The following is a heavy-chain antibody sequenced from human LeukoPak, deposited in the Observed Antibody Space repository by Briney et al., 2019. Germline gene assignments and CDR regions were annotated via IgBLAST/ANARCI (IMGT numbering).Heavy chain of an antibody. J-gene: IGHJ4*02. D-gene: IGHD1-26*01. CDR1: GFTFSSYA. Sequence: GGSLRLSCAASGFTFSSYAMSWVRQAPGKGLEWVSVISGSGDSTYYADSVKGRFTISRDNSRNTLYLQMNSLRAEDTAVYYCAKEAGSSYYFDYWGQGTLVTVSS. CDR2: ISGSGDST. V-gene: IGHV3-23*01. CDR3: AKEAGSSYYFDY.